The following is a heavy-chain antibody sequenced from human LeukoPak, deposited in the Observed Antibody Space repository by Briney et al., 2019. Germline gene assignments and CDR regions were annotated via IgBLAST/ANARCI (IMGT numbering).Heavy chain of an antibody. V-gene: IGHV4-59*01. J-gene: IGHJ4*02. CDR1: GGSISGYY. D-gene: IGHD6-6*01. CDR2: LYYMRGA. CDR3: ARAYSSIAARAFDY. Sequence: SETLSLTCTVSGGSISGYYWSWSRQPPGKGVEWIGNLYYMRGAWYKSSLKSRVTTSVDTSRNEFSLKLSSVTAADTAVYYCARAYSSIAARAFDYWGQGTLVTVSS.